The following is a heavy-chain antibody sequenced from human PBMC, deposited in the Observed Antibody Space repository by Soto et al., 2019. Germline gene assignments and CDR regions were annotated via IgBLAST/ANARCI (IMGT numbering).Heavy chain of an antibody. D-gene: IGHD3-22*01. CDR1: GFTFSSYS. V-gene: IGHV3-21*01. Sequence: GGSLRLSCAASGFTFSSYSMNWVRQAPGKGLEWVSSISSSSSYIYYADSVKGRFTISRDNAKNSLYLQMNSLRAEDTAVYYCARDVYYYDSSGYYRYFDYWGQGTLVTVS. J-gene: IGHJ4*02. CDR2: ISSSSSYI. CDR3: ARDVYYYDSSGYYRYFDY.